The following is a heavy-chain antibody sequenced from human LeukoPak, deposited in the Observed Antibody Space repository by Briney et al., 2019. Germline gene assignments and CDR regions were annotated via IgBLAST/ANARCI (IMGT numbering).Heavy chain of an antibody. CDR1: GYTFTSYD. Sequence: ASVKVSSTAAGYTFTSYDINWVRQAPGQGLEWMGWMNPTSGNTGYAQKFQGRVTMPRDASIATAYMELSSLTSEDTALYYCTRMRGYTYGYWYLDLWGRGTPVTVSS. D-gene: IGHD5-18*01. CDR2: MNPTSGNT. J-gene: IGHJ2*01. CDR3: TRMRGYTYGYWYLDL. V-gene: IGHV1-8*01.